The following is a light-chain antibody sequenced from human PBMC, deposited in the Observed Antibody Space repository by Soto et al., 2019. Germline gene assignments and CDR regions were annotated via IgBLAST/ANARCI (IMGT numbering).Light chain of an antibody. V-gene: IGLV1-51*02. J-gene: IGLJ1*01. CDR1: SSNIGNNY. CDR2: XNN. Sequence: QSVLTQPPSVSAAPGQKVTISCSGSSSNIGNNYVSWYQQLPGTAPKLLIYXNNKRPSXXXXXFXXSKXGTSXXLXITXLXXXXXXXXYCGTWDSSLSAGVFGTGTKLTVL. CDR3: GTWDSSLSAGV.